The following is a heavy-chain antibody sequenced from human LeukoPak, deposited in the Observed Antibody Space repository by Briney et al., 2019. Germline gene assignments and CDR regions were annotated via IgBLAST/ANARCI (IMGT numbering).Heavy chain of an antibody. CDR3: ARVRYSGYDLIYGMDV. J-gene: IGHJ6*02. D-gene: IGHD5-12*01. CDR2: IYYSGST. V-gene: IGHV4-30-4*01. Sequence: SETLSLTSTVSGGSISSGDYYWSWIRQPPGKGLEWIGYIYYSGSTYYNPSLKSRVTISVDTSKNQFSLKLSSVTAADTAVYYCARVRYSGYDLIYGMDVWGQGTTVTVSS. CDR1: GGSISSGDYY.